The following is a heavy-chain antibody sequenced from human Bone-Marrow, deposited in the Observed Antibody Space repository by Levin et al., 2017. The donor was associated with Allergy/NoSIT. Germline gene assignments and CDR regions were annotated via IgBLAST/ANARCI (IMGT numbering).Heavy chain of an antibody. Sequence: GESLKISCTASGFTFSSYSFHWVRQAPGQGLEWVSYVSRSGSTTYYADFVKGRFTISRDNGKNSVYLHMNSLRAEDTAVYYCAGDPLEVVVLPDSWGQGTLVTVSS. D-gene: IGHD2-21*01. CDR2: VSRSGSTT. CDR3: AGDPLEVVVLPDS. CDR1: GFTFSSYS. V-gene: IGHV3-48*01. J-gene: IGHJ4*02.